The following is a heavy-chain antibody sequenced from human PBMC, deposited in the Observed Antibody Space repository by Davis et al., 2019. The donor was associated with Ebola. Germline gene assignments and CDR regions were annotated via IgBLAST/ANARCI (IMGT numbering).Heavy chain of an antibody. D-gene: IGHD6-19*01. Sequence: GGSLRLSCAASEFTFSASAMHWVRQASGKGLEWVGRIRTKPNNYATTYAASVKGRFTISRDDSKNTVYLQMNNLKTEDTAVYYCVKPLAVGQGMDWFDPWGQGTLVTVSS. V-gene: IGHV3-73*01. J-gene: IGHJ5*02. CDR3: VKPLAVGQGMDWFDP. CDR1: EFTFSASA. CDR2: IRTKPNNYAT.